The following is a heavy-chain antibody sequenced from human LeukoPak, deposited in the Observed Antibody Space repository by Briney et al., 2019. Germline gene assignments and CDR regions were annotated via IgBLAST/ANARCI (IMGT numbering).Heavy chain of an antibody. D-gene: IGHD6-6*01. V-gene: IGHV4-34*01. CDR2: INHSGST. J-gene: IGHJ6*03. CDR3: ARVIAARIYYYYYYMDV. Sequence: SETLSLTSAVYGGSFSGYYWSWIRQPPGKGLEWIGEINHSGSTNYNPSLKSRVTISVDTSKNQFSLKLSSVTAADTAVYYCARVIAARIYYYYYYMDVWGKGTTVTVSS. CDR1: GGSFSGYY.